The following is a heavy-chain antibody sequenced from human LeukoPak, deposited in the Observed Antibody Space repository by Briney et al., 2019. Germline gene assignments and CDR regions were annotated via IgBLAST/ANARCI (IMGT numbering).Heavy chain of an antibody. Sequence: PGRSLRLSCAASGCTFTDAWMSRVHQAPGKGLEWVGRIRSETVGGTTDYAAPVKGRFTISRDDSKNTVYLQMNSLKTDDTAVCYCTTDRDLYDILNGLPGLDYWGQGTLVTVSS. D-gene: IGHD3-9*01. CDR2: IRSETVGGTT. CDR3: TTDRDLYDILNGLPGLDY. CDR1: GCTFTDAW. V-gene: IGHV3-15*05. J-gene: IGHJ4*02.